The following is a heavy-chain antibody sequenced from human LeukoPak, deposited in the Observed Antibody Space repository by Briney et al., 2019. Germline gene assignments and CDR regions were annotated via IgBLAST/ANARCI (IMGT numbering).Heavy chain of an antibody. D-gene: IGHD4-11*01. CDR1: GGSISSGGYY. Sequence: SETLSLTCAVSGGSISSGGYYWSWIRQHPGKGLEWIGYIYYSGSTYYNPSLKSRVTISVDTSKNQFSLKLSSVTAADTAVYYCARWSTVIYWFDPWGQGTLVTVSS. CDR3: ARWSTVIYWFDP. J-gene: IGHJ5*02. V-gene: IGHV4-31*11. CDR2: IYYSGST.